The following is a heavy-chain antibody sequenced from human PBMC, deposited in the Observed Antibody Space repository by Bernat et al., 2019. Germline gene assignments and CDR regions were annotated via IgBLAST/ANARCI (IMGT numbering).Heavy chain of an antibody. D-gene: IGHD3-22*01. J-gene: IGHJ3*02. CDR1: GYTFTSYG. V-gene: IGHV1-18*01. CDR3: ARVPHPDIFYYDSSGYLPAFDI. Sequence: QVQLVQSGAEVKKPRASVKVSCKASGYTFTSYGISWVRQAPGQGLEWMGWISAYNGNTNYAQKLQGRVTMTTDTSTSTAYMELRSLRSDDTAVYYCARVPHPDIFYYDSSGYLPAFDIWGQGTMVTVSS. CDR2: ISAYNGNT.